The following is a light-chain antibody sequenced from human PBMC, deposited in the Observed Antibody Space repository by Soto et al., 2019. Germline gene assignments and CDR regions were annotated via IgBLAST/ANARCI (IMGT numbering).Light chain of an antibody. CDR2: EVS. J-gene: IGLJ1*01. Sequence: QSALSHPASVSWSPGQSITISCTGTSSDVGAYNYVSWYQQHPGKAPKLIIYEVSNRPSGVSNHFSGSKSGNTASLTISGLQAEEEADYYCSSYTSSSNYVFGAGTKVTVL. V-gene: IGLV2-14*01. CDR1: SSDVGAYNY. CDR3: SSYTSSSNYV.